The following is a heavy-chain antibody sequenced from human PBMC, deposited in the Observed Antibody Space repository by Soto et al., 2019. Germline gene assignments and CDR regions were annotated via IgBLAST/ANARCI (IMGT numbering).Heavy chain of an antibody. CDR3: AREAAGILNWFDP. CDR1: GGSISSGGYY. Sequence: PSETLPLTCTVSGGSISSGGYYWSWIRQHPGKGLEWIGYIYHSGSTYYNPSLKSRVTISVETSKNQFSLKLSSVTAADTAVYYCAREAAGILNWFDPWGQGTLVTVSS. D-gene: IGHD6-25*01. CDR2: IYHSGST. V-gene: IGHV4-31*03. J-gene: IGHJ5*02.